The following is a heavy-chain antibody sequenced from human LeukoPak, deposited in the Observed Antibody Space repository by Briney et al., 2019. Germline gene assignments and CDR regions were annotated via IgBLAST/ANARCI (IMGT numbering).Heavy chain of an antibody. D-gene: IGHD6-19*01. CDR1: GFTFSNAW. J-gene: IGHJ4*02. V-gene: IGHV3-15*01. CDR3: TTGIYSSGWSQRFDY. Sequence: GGSLRLSCAASGFTFSNAWMSWVRQAPGKGLEWVGRIKSKTDGGATDYAAPVKGRFTLSRDDSKNTLYLQMNGLKTEDTAVYYCTTGIYSSGWSQRFDYWGQGTLVTVSS. CDR2: IKSKTDGGAT.